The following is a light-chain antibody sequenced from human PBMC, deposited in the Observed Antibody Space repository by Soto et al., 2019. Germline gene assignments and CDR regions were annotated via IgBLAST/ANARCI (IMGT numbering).Light chain of an antibody. Sequence: SYELTQPPSVSVAPGKTARITCGRNNIGSKSVHWYQQKPGQAPVLVIYYDSDRPSGIPERFSGSNSGNTATLTISRVEAGDEADYYCQVWDSSSDPRGVFGTGTKVTVL. CDR2: YDS. V-gene: IGLV3-21*04. CDR3: QVWDSSSDPRGV. CDR1: NIGSKS. J-gene: IGLJ1*01.